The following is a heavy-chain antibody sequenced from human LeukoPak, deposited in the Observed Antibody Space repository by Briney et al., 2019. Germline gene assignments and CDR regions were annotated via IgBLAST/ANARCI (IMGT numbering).Heavy chain of an antibody. Sequence: PSETLSLTCTVSGGSISSYYWSWIRQPPGKGLEWIGYIYYSGSTNYNPSLKSRVTMSEDTSKNQFSLKLSSVTAADTAVYYCARRDSSSWSSFDYWGQGTLVTVSS. J-gene: IGHJ4*02. V-gene: IGHV4-59*08. CDR1: GGSISSYY. CDR2: IYYSGST. CDR3: ARRDSSSWSSFDY. D-gene: IGHD6-13*01.